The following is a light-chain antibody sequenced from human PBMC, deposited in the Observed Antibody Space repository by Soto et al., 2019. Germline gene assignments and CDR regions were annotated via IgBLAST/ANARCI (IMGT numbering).Light chain of an antibody. V-gene: IGKV3-15*01. J-gene: IGKJ1*01. CDR2: GAS. CDR3: QQYNGWPRT. Sequence: EIVLTQSPATLSSFPGDRVTLSRRASQAVKTRLACYHHKPGQAPRLLIYGASTRATGLPARFSGSGSGTEFTLTISSLQSEDFAVYYCQQYNGWPRTFGQGTKVDIK. CDR1: QAVKTR.